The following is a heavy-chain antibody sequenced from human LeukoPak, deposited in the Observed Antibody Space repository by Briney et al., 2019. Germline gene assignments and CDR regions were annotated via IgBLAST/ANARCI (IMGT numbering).Heavy chain of an antibody. CDR3: ARTLSGSGISY. Sequence: ASVKVSCKASGYTFTSYAMHWVRQAPGQRLEWMGWINAGNGNTKYSQKFQGRVTLTRDASTSTVYMELSSLSSEDTAIYYCARTLSGSGISYWGQGTLVIVSS. CDR1: GYTFTSYA. D-gene: IGHD3-10*01. V-gene: IGHV1-3*01. J-gene: IGHJ4*02. CDR2: INAGNGNT.